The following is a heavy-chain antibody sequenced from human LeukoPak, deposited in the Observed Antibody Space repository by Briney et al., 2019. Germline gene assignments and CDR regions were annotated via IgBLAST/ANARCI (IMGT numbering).Heavy chain of an antibody. CDR2: IYHSGST. CDR3: ASLYSSGWFGDY. Sequence: SQTLSLTCAVSGGSISSGGYSWSWIRQPPGKGLEWIGYIYHSGSTYYNPSLKSRVTISVDTSKNQFSLKLSSVTAADTAVYYCASLYSSGWFGDYWGQGTLVTVSS. CDR1: GGSISSGGYS. J-gene: IGHJ4*02. V-gene: IGHV4-30-2*02. D-gene: IGHD6-19*01.